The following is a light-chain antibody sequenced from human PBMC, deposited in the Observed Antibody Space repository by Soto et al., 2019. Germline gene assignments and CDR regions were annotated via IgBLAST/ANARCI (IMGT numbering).Light chain of an antibody. CDR1: QSVSSN. CDR3: QQYNNWPPKT. CDR2: NTS. J-gene: IGKJ3*01. Sequence: EIGLTQSPCTLSLTPGERATLYCRASQSVSSNLAWYQQKPGQPPRLLIYNTSTRATGIPARFSGSGSGTEFTLTISSPQSEDSAVYYCQQYNNWPPKTFGPGTKVDIK. V-gene: IGKV3-15*01.